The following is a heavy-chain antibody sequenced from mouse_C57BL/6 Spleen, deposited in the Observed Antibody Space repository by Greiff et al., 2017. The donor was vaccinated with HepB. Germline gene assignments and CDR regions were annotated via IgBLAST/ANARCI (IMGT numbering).Heavy chain of an antibody. J-gene: IGHJ4*01. D-gene: IGHD2-4*01. Sequence: QVQLKQPGAELVKPGASVKLSCKASGYTFTSYWMHWVKQRPGRGLEWIGRFDPNSGGTKYNEKFKSKATLTVDKPSSTAYMQLSSLTSEDSAVYYCARPYYDYGGYAMDYWGQGTSVTVSS. CDR3: ARPYYDYGGYAMDY. CDR2: FDPNSGGT. CDR1: GYTFTSYW. V-gene: IGHV1-72*01.